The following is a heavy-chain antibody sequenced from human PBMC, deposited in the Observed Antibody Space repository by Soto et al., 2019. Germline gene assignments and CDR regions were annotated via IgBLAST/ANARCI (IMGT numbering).Heavy chain of an antibody. CDR2: IYYSGST. Sequence: QLQLQESGPGLVKPSETLSLTCTVSGGSISSSSYYWGWIRQPPGKGLEWIGSIYYSGSTYYNPSLKSRVTISVDTSKNQFSLKLSSVTAADTAVYYCARTFSSSWSGGYYFDYWGQGTLVTVSS. J-gene: IGHJ4*02. V-gene: IGHV4-39*01. D-gene: IGHD6-13*01. CDR1: GGSISSSSYY. CDR3: ARTFSSSWSGGYYFDY.